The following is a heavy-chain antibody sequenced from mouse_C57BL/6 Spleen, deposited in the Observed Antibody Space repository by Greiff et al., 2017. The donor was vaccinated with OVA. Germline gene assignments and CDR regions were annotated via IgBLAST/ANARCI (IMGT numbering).Heavy chain of an antibody. CDR1: GYAFTNYL. CDR3: AVAPFAY. Sequence: VKLMESGAELVRPGTSVKVSCKASGYAFTNYLIEWVKQRPGQGLEWIGVINPGSGGTNYNEKFKGKATLTADKSSSTAYMQLSSLTSEDSAVYFCAVAPFAYWGQGTLVTVSA. J-gene: IGHJ3*01. CDR2: INPGSGGT. V-gene: IGHV1-54*01.